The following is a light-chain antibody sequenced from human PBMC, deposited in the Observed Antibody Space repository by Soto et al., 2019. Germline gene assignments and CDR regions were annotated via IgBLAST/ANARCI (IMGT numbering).Light chain of an antibody. Sequence: DIQMPQSRFSVSACVGERFTITRVAILPISKYLAWYQQKAGKIPNLLIYAASTLQAGVPSRFSGSGSGTDFTLTISSLQPEDVEAYYCQKYNSDPLTFGGGTKVDIK. CDR3: QKYNSDPLT. CDR1: LPISKY. J-gene: IGKJ4*01. V-gene: IGKV1-27*01. CDR2: AAS.